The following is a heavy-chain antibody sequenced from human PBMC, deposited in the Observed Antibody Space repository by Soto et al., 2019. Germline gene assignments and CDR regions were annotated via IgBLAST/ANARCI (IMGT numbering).Heavy chain of an antibody. CDR1: GGTFSSYA. CDR2: IIPIFGTA. D-gene: IGHD1-26*01. CDR3: AGGGSLQTYSGSN. Sequence: QVQLVQSGAEVKKPGSSVKVSCKASGGTFSSYAISWVRQAPGQGLEWMGGIIPIFGTANYAQKFQGRVTXTXDXXTSTAYMELSSLRSEDTAVYYCAGGGSLQTYSGSNWGQGTLVTVSS. V-gene: IGHV1-69*05. J-gene: IGHJ4*02.